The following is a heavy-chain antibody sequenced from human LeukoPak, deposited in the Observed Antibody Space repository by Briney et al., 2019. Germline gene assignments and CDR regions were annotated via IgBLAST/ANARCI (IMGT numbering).Heavy chain of an antibody. CDR3: TTRTPRRGYRYGLFRPANGFDP. J-gene: IGHJ5*02. D-gene: IGHD5-18*01. Sequence: GGSLRLSCAASGFTFSNAWMSGVRQAPGKALEWVGRIKSKTDGVTTDYAAPVKGRFSISKEEEKNTLDMQKNRLETKEISLYYCTTRTPRRGYRYGLFRPANGFDPWGQGTLVTISS. CDR2: IKSKTDGVTT. V-gene: IGHV3-15*01. CDR1: GFTFSNAW.